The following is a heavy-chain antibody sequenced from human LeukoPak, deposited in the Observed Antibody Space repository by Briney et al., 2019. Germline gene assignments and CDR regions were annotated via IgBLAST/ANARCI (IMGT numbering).Heavy chain of an antibody. D-gene: IGHD6-6*01. CDR3: AKGVRQESIYDAFDI. V-gene: IGHV3-30*18. Sequence: GGSLRLSCAASGFTFSSYGMHWVRQAPGKGLEWVTVISYDGRNKYYADSVKGRFTISRDNSQNTLYLQMNSLRAEDTAVYYCAKGVRQESIYDAFDIWGQGTMVTVSS. J-gene: IGHJ3*02. CDR2: ISYDGRNK. CDR1: GFTFSSYG.